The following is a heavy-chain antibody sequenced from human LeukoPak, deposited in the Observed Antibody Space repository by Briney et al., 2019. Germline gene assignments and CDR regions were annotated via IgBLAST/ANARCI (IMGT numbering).Heavy chain of an antibody. D-gene: IGHD2-15*01. CDR1: RFTFRNYG. CDR3: ARALSVWSSVAYGMDV. V-gene: IGHV3-33*01. J-gene: IGHJ6*02. Sequence: GGSLRLSCAASRFTFRNYGMHWVRQAPGKGLEWVATIWYDGSNQYYADSVKGRFTISRDNSKNTLYLQMNSLRVEDTAVYYCARALSVWSSVAYGMDVWGQGTTVTVSS. CDR2: IWYDGSNQ.